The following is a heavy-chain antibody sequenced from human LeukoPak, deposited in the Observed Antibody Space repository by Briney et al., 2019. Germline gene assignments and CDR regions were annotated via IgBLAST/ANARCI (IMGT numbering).Heavy chain of an antibody. CDR1: GGSFSGYY. D-gene: IGHD3-9*01. V-gene: IGHV4-34*01. J-gene: IGHJ5*02. CDR3: ARNYLTGYYNWFDP. Sequence: SETLSLTCAVYGGSFSGYYWSWIRQPPGKGLGWIGEIHHSGSTNYNPSLKSRVTISVDTSKNQFSLKLSSVTAADTAVYYCARNYLTGYYNWFDPWGQGTLVTVSS. CDR2: IHHSGST.